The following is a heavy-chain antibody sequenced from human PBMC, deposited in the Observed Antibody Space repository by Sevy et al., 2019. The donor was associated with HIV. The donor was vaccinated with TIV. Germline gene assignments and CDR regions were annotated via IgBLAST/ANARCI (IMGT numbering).Heavy chain of an antibody. CDR1: GFTFGDYA. CDR3: TRGEMNNSPYYYYGMDV. V-gene: IGHV3-49*04. J-gene: IGHJ6*02. D-gene: IGHD1-20*01. CDR2: IRSKAYGGTT. Sequence: GGSLRLSCTASGFTFGDYAMSWVRQAPGKGLEWVGFIRSKAYGGTTEYAASVKGRFTISRDDYKSIAYLQMNSLKTEDTAVYYCTRGEMNNSPYYYYGMDVWGQGTTVTVSS.